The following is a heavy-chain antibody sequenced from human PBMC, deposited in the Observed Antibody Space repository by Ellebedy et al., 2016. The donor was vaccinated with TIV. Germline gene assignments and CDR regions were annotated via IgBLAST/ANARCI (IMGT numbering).Heavy chain of an antibody. D-gene: IGHD2-2*01. CDR2: IMSSGSTI. CDR1: GFTFSTSS. V-gene: IGHV3-48*04. CDR3: AKLVGGFDY. Sequence: GESLKISXAASGFTFSTSSMNWVRQAPGKGLEWISYIMSSGSTIYYADSVKGRFTISRDNAKGSLYLQMNSLRAEDTAVYYCAKLVGGFDYWGQGTLVTVSS. J-gene: IGHJ4*02.